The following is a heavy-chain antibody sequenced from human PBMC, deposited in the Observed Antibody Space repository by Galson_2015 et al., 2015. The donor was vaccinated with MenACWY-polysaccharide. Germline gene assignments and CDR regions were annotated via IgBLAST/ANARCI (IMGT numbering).Heavy chain of an antibody. CDR2: IYWDDDK. J-gene: IGHJ4*02. CDR3: ALNWLYFDY. Sequence: PALVKPTQTLTLTCTFSGFSLSTSGVGVGWIRQPPGKALEWLALIYWDDDKRYSPSLKSRLTITKDTSKNQVVLTMTNMDPVDTATYYCALNWLYFDYWGQGTLVTVSS. CDR1: GFSLSTSGVG. D-gene: IGHD5-12*01. V-gene: IGHV2-5*02.